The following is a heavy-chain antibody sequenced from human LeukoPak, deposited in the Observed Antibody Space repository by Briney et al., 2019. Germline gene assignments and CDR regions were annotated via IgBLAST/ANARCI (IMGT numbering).Heavy chain of an antibody. D-gene: IGHD5-12*01. CDR3: AREYN. CDR2: IKVDGSEK. Sequence: GGSLRLSCAASGFTFSNYYMTWVRQAPGKGLEWVATIKVDGSEKHYVDSVKGRFTISRDNAKNSLYLQMNSLRAEDTAVYYCAREYNWGQGTLVTVSS. V-gene: IGHV3-7*01. CDR1: GFTFSNYY. J-gene: IGHJ4*02.